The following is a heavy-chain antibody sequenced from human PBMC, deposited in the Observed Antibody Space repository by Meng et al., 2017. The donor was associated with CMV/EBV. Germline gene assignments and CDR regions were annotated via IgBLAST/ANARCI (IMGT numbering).Heavy chain of an antibody. Sequence: SETLSLTCTVSGGSISSSSYYWGWLRQPPGKGLEWIGSIYYSGSTYYNPSLKSRVTISVDTSKNQFSLKLSSVTAADTAVYYCARLRYNWNYGADYWGQGTLVTVSS. D-gene: IGHD1-7*01. J-gene: IGHJ4*02. V-gene: IGHV4-39*01. CDR2: IYYSGST. CDR1: GGSISSSSYY. CDR3: ARLRYNWNYGADY.